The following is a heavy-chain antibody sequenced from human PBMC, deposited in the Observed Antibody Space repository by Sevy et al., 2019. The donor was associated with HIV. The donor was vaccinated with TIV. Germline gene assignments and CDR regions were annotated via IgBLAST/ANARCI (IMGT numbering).Heavy chain of an antibody. CDR3: ASLPNNYYDSSGSSGDDAFDI. V-gene: IGHV3-33*08. Sequence: GGSLRLSCEASGFTFSRYGMHWVRQAPGKGLEWVAVIWNDRGNKHYADSVKGRFTISRDNSKNTLYLQMNSLRAEDTAVYYCASLPNNYYDSSGSSGDDAFDIWGQGTMVTVSS. D-gene: IGHD3-22*01. CDR2: IWNDRGNK. CDR1: GFTFSRYG. J-gene: IGHJ3*02.